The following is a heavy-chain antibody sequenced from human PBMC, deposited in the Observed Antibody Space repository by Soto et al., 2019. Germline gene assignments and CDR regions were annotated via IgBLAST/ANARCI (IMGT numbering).Heavy chain of an antibody. CDR1: GGSISSYY. D-gene: IGHD3-10*01. Sequence: SETLSLTCTVSGGSISSYYWSWIRQPPGKGLEWIGDINYSGSTNYNPSLKSRVTISVDTSKNQFSLKLSSVTAADTAVYYCARGGRRVTMVRGVIPSYYFEYWGQGTLVTVSS. CDR2: INYSGST. V-gene: IGHV4-59*12. J-gene: IGHJ4*02. CDR3: ARGGRRVTMVRGVIPSYYFEY.